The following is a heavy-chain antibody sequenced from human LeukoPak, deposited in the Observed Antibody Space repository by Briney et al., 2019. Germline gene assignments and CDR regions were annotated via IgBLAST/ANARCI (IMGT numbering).Heavy chain of an antibody. CDR2: INHSGST. CDR3: ARVIPYSPSYYYDSSGYYLDY. V-gene: IGHV4-34*01. Sequence: SETLSLTCAVYGGSFSGYYWSWIRQPPGKGLEWIGEINHSGSTNYNPSLKSRVTIPVDTSKNQFSLKLSSVTAADTAVYYCARVIPYSPSYYYDSSGYYLDYWGQGTLVTVSS. J-gene: IGHJ4*02. CDR1: GGSFSGYY. D-gene: IGHD3-22*01.